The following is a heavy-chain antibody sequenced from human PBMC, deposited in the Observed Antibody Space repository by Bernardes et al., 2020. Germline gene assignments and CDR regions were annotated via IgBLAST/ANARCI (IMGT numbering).Heavy chain of an antibody. D-gene: IGHD6-13*01. J-gene: IGHJ4*02. CDR2: IKQDGSEK. V-gene: IGHV3-7*05. CDR3: ARCLYSSNCN. Sequence: GGSLRLSCAASGFTFSSYWMSWVRKGPGKGLEWVANIKQDGSEKYYVDSVKGRFTISRDNAKNSLYLQMRSLRVEDTAVYYCARCLYSSNCNWGQGTLVTVSS. CDR1: GFTFSSYW.